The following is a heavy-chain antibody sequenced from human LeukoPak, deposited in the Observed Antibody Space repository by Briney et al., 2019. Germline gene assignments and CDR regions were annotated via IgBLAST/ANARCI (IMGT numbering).Heavy chain of an antibody. CDR1: GFTFSNYW. Sequence: GGSLRLSCAASGFTFSNYWMSWVRQAPGKGLEWVSGISGSGGSTHYADSVKGRFAISRDNSKNTLYLQMNSLRAEDTAIYYCAKADIVVVVAATCFDYWGQGTLVTVSS. J-gene: IGHJ4*02. CDR2: ISGSGGST. D-gene: IGHD2-15*01. V-gene: IGHV3-23*01. CDR3: AKADIVVVVAATCFDY.